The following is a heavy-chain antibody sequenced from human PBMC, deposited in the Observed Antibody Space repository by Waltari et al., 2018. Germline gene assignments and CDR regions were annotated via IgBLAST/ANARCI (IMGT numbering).Heavy chain of an antibody. CDR2: ISISGTTI. Sequence: QVQLVESGGGLVKPGGSLRLSCAASGFNFSDGYLSWIRQAPGNGLEWVSSISISGTTIHYADSVKGRFTISRDNAKKSLYLHMSSLRPEDTAVYYCARGGGSHFDYWGQGTLVTVSS. CDR3: ARGGGSHFDY. J-gene: IGHJ4*02. CDR1: GFNFSDGY. D-gene: IGHD1-26*01. V-gene: IGHV3-11*01.